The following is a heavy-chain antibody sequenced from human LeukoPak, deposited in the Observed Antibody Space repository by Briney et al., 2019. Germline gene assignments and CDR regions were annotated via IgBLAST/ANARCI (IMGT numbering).Heavy chain of an antibody. V-gene: IGHV3-30*18. CDR3: AKESGYSRDAFDI. CDR2: ISYDGSNK. J-gene: IGHJ3*02. Sequence: HPGGSLRLSCAASGFTFSSYGMHWVRQAPGKGLEWVAVISYDGSNKYYADSVKGRFTISRDNSKNTLYLQMNSLRAEDTAVYYCAKESGYSRDAFDIWGQGTMVTVSS. CDR1: GFTFSSYG. D-gene: IGHD3-3*01.